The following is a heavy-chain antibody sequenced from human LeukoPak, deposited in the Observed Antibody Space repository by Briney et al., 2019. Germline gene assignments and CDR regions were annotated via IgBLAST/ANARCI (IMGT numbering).Heavy chain of an antibody. CDR2: INHSGST. CDR1: GGSFSGYY. Sequence: SETLSLTCAVYGGSFSGYYWSWIRQPPGKGLEWIGEINHSGSTNYNPSLKSRVTISVDTSKNRFSLKLSSVTAADTAVYYCARTGIAVAGTPFHWFDPWGQGTLVTVSS. V-gene: IGHV4-34*01. D-gene: IGHD6-19*01. J-gene: IGHJ5*02. CDR3: ARTGIAVAGTPFHWFDP.